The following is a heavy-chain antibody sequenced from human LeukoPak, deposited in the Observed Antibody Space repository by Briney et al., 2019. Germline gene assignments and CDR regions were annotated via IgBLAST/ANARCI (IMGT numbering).Heavy chain of an antibody. CDR2: ISAYNGNT. V-gene: IGHV1-18*01. CDR1: GYTFTSYG. Sequence: ASVKVSCKASGYTFTSYGISWVRQAPGQGLEWMGWISAYNGNTNYAQKLQGRVTMTTDTSTSTAYMELRSLRSDDTAVYYCARDAPSTVFYDRSGYYDYWGQGTLVTVSS. J-gene: IGHJ4*02. CDR3: ARDAPSTVFYDRSGYYDY. D-gene: IGHD3-22*01.